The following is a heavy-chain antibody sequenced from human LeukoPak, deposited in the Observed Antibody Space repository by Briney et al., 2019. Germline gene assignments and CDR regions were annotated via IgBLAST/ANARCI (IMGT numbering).Heavy chain of an antibody. Sequence: GGSLRLSCAASGFTFSSYGMHWVRQAPGKGLEWVAVISYDGSNKYYADSVKGRFTISRDNSKNTLYPQMNSLRAEDTAVYYCAKTPGIAAGIDYWGQGTLVTVSS. V-gene: IGHV3-30*18. J-gene: IGHJ4*02. CDR1: GFTFSSYG. D-gene: IGHD6-13*01. CDR2: ISYDGSNK. CDR3: AKTPGIAAGIDY.